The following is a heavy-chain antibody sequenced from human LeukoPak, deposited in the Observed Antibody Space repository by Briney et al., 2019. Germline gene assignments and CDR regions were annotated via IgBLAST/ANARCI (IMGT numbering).Heavy chain of an antibody. Sequence: SETLSLTCTVSGGSISSYYWSWIRQPPGKGLEWIGYIYYSGSTNYNPSLKSRVTISVDTSKNQFSLKLSSVTAADTAVYYCAREYIGRAPNWFDPWGQGTLVTVSS. D-gene: IGHD1-26*01. CDR3: AREYIGRAPNWFDP. J-gene: IGHJ5*02. CDR1: GGSISSYY. CDR2: IYYSGST. V-gene: IGHV4-59*01.